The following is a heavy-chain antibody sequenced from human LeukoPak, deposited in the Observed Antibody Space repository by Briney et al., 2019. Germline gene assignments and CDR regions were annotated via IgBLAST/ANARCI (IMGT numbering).Heavy chain of an antibody. V-gene: IGHV3-73*01. D-gene: IGHD6-19*01. Sequence: GGSLRLSCAASGFTFSGSAMHWVRQASGKGLEWVGRIRSKANSYATAYAASVKGRFTISRDDSKNTAYLQMNSLKTEDTAVYYCTSSSGWYGQVDYWGQGTLVTVSS. CDR2: IRSKANSYAT. CDR3: TSSSGWYGQVDY. CDR1: GFTFSGSA. J-gene: IGHJ4*02.